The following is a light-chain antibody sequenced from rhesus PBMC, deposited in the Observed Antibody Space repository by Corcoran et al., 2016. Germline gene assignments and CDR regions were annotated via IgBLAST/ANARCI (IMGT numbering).Light chain of an antibody. V-gene: IGKV1-33*02. Sequence: DIQMTQSPSSLSASVGDRVTITCQASQGISSWLAWYQQKPGKAPKLLSYAASSLQSGVPSRFSGSGSGTDFTLTISSLQPEGFATYYCPQHNSYPFTFGPGTKLYIK. J-gene: IGKJ3*01. CDR3: PQHNSYPFT. CDR2: AAS. CDR1: QGISSW.